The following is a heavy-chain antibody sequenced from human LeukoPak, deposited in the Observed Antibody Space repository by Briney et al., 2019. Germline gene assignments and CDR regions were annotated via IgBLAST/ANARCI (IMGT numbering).Heavy chain of an antibody. Sequence: SETLSLTCTVSGGSISSSSYYWGWIRQPPGKGLEWIGSIYYSGSTYYNLSLKSRVTISVDTSKNQFSLKLSSVTAADTAVYYCARQIYDFWSGYYTQYFDYWGQGTLVTVSS. CDR1: GGSISSSSYY. CDR3: ARQIYDFWSGYYTQYFDY. D-gene: IGHD3-3*01. J-gene: IGHJ4*02. V-gene: IGHV4-39*01. CDR2: IYYSGST.